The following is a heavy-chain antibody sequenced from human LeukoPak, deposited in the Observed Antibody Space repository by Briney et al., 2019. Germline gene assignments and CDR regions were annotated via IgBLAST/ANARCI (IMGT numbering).Heavy chain of an antibody. J-gene: IGHJ5*02. Sequence: SSVTLSCKASGYTCTIYGISWVRQGPRQGKEWKGWISNYNGNTNYAQKLHGRITMTSDKSTSTAYMELRSLRSDKMPVYYYARREFDWFGELSWFDAWGQGTLVTVSS. CDR2: ISNYNGNT. D-gene: IGHD3-10*01. CDR1: GYTCTIYG. V-gene: IGHV1-18*03. CDR3: ARREFDWFGELSWFDA.